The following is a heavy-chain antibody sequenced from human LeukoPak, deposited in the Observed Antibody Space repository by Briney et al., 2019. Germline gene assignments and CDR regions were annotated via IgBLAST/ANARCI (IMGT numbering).Heavy chain of an antibody. V-gene: IGHV3-21*01. CDR1: GFTFSSYS. D-gene: IGHD3-3*01. Sequence: PGGSLRLSCAASGFTFSSYSMNWVRQAPGKGLEWVSSISSSSSYIYYADSVKGRFTISRDNAKNSLYLQMNSLRAEDTAVYYCARDSSNYGFLEWLSHDAFDIWGQGTMVTVSS. CDR3: ARDSSNYGFLEWLSHDAFDI. J-gene: IGHJ3*02. CDR2: ISSSSSYI.